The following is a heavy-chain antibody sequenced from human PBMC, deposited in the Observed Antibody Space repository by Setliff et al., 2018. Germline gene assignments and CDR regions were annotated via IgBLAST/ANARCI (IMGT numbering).Heavy chain of an antibody. D-gene: IGHD5-18*01. CDR2: TIPSFGST. CDR1: GGTFKNYG. CDR3: AREGVDTRSSTDYRYYMDV. Sequence: SVKVSCKASGGTFKNYGISWVRQAPGQGLEWMGGTIPSFGSTNYAQKFQDRVTIITDESTSTAYMELSSLRTEDTAVYYCAREGVDTRSSTDYRYYMDVWGKGTTVTVSS. V-gene: IGHV1-69*05. J-gene: IGHJ6*03.